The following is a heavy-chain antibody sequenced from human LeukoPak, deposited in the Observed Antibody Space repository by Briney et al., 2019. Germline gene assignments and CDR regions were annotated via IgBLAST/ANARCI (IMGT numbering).Heavy chain of an antibody. D-gene: IGHD3-22*01. CDR3: ARGYYDSSGYYPNDAFDI. CDR2: INSDGSST. Sequence: GGSLRLSCIASGFTFSNYWMHWVRQAPGKGLVWVSRINSDGSSTSYADSVKGRFTISRDNAKNTLYLQMNSLRAEDTAVYYCARGYYDSSGYYPNDAFDIWGQGTMVTVSS. J-gene: IGHJ3*02. V-gene: IGHV3-74*01. CDR1: GFTFSNYW.